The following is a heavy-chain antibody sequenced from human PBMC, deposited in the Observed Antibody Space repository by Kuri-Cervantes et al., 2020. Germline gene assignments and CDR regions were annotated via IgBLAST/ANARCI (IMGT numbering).Heavy chain of an antibody. D-gene: IGHD6-13*01. CDR3: ARDGGLQLASFDP. J-gene: IGHJ5*02. CDR2: ISYDGSNK. V-gene: IGHV3-30*03. CDR1: GFTFSSYG. Sequence: GESLKISCAASGFTFSSYGMHWVRQAPGKGLEWVAVISYDGSNKYYADSVKGRFTISRDNSKNTVYLQMGSLRPEDTAVYYCARDGGLQLASFDPWGQGTLVTVSS.